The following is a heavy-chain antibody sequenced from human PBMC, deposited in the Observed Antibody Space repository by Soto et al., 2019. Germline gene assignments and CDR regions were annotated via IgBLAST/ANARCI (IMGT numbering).Heavy chain of an antibody. Sequence: PSETLSLTCTVSGGSISTRSSYWGWIRQPPGKGLEWIGEINHSGTTNYNPSLKSRVTISVDASKNQFSLKLYSVIAADTAVYYCARGRFGDGSGSYNWFDPWCPVNLVTVSS. CDR3: ARGRFGDGSGSYNWFDP. CDR2: INHSGTT. D-gene: IGHD3-10*01. V-gene: IGHV4-39*01. CDR1: GGSISTRSSY. J-gene: IGHJ5*02.